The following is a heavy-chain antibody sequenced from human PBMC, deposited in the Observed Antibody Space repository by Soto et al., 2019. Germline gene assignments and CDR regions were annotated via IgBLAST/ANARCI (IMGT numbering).Heavy chain of an antibody. CDR3: ARGRYGDY. Sequence: QVHLVQSGAEVKKPGASVKVSCKGSGYDFTTYGITWVRQAPGQGLEWMAWISAHNGNTDYAQKLQGRVTVTRDTSTSTAYMERRSLRSDDTAVYYCARGRYGDYGGQGALVTVS. V-gene: IGHV1-18*01. J-gene: IGHJ4*02. D-gene: IGHD1-1*01. CDR2: ISAHNGNT. CDR1: GYDFTTYG.